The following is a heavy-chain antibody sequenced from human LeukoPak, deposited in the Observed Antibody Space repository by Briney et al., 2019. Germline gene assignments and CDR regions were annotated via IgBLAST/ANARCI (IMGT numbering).Heavy chain of an antibody. D-gene: IGHD7-27*01. Sequence: SQTFSLTCAISGDSLSSNSAAWNWVRQSPSRGLEWLGRTYYRSKWYNDYAVSVKSRITINPDTSKNQFSLQLNSVTPEDTAVYYCARDAPGDHSPGFDYWGQGTLVTVSS. V-gene: IGHV6-1*01. CDR2: TYYRSKWYN. CDR1: GDSLSSNSAA. J-gene: IGHJ4*02. CDR3: ARDAPGDHSPGFDY.